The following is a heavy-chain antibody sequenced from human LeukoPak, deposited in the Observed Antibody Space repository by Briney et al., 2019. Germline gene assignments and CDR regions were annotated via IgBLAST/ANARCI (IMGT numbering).Heavy chain of an antibody. J-gene: IGHJ5*02. CDR2: ISADGSSI. Sequence: PGGSLRLSCAASGFTFDDYAMHWVRQGPGKGLEWVSLISADGSSIYYADSVKGRFTVSRDNTKNSLYPQMNSLRTEDTALYYCAKDWGFYDSSGYYDWFDPWGQGTLVTVSS. CDR1: GFTFDDYA. V-gene: IGHV3-43*02. CDR3: AKDWGFYDSSGYYDWFDP. D-gene: IGHD3-22*01.